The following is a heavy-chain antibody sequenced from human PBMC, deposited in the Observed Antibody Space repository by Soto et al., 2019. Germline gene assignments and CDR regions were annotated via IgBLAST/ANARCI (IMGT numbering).Heavy chain of an antibody. CDR1: GFTFSSYG. Sequence: GGSLRLSCAASGFTFSSYGMHWVRQAPGKGLEWVAVISYDGSNKYYADSVKGRFTISRDNSKNTLYLQMNSLRGEDTAVYYCAKDHSELRFLEWRPSYYYYGMDVWGQGTTVTVSS. D-gene: IGHD3-3*01. CDR2: ISYDGSNK. V-gene: IGHV3-30*18. CDR3: AKDHSELRFLEWRPSYYYYGMDV. J-gene: IGHJ6*02.